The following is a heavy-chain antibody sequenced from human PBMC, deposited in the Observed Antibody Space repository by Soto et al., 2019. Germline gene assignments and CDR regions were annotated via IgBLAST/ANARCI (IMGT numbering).Heavy chain of an antibody. V-gene: IGHV3-23*01. Sequence: EVQLLESGGGLVQPGGSLRLSCAASGFTFSSYAMTWVRQAPGKGLEWVSAIIGSGGSTYYADSVQGRFTISRDSSKNTVYLLMNSLSAEDTAGYYCARDYSSTSYGSASWGQGTLVTVSS. D-gene: IGHD6-13*01. CDR3: ARDYSSTSYGSAS. CDR2: IIGSGGST. J-gene: IGHJ5*02. CDR1: GFTFSSYA.